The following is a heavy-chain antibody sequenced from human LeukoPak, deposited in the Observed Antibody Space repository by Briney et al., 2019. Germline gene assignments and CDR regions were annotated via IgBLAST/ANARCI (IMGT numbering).Heavy chain of an antibody. J-gene: IGHJ4*02. CDR1: GFTFRSYA. Sequence: GGSLRLSCAASGFTFRSYAMNWVRQAPGKGLEWVSAISSSGSNTYYADSVKGRFTISRDNSKNTLYLQMRSLRAEDTAVYYCAKDLSNWNYRGGDSWGQGTLVTVSS. D-gene: IGHD1-7*01. CDR3: AKDLSNWNYRGGDS. CDR2: ISSSGSNT. V-gene: IGHV3-23*01.